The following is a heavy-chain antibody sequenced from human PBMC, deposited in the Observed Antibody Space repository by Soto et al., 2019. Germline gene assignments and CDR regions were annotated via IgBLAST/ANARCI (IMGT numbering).Heavy chain of an antibody. J-gene: IGHJ3*02. CDR3: ARVSSSSLWAGDAFDI. CDR1: GFTFSSYG. CDR2: IWYDGSNK. V-gene: IGHV3-33*01. D-gene: IGHD6-6*01. Sequence: GGSLRLSCAASGFTFSSYGMHWVRQAPGKGLEWVAVIWYDGSNKYYADSVKGRFTISRDNSKNTLYLQMNSLRAEDTAVYYCARVSSSSLWAGDAFDIWGQGTMVTVSS.